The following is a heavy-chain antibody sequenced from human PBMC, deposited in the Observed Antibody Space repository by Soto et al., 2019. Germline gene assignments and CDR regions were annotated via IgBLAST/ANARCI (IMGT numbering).Heavy chain of an antibody. J-gene: IGHJ4*02. Sequence: EVQLLDSGGGLVQPGGSLRLSCAASGFTFSNYAMTWVRQGPGKGLEWVSGISGSGGRSYYADSVKGRFTISRDNSKSTLYLQMNSLRAEDTAVYYCAKACVVWSSEQPYYFDYWGQGTLVTVSS. CDR2: ISGSGGRS. CDR1: GFTFSNYA. D-gene: IGHD3-16*01. CDR3: AKACVVWSSEQPYYFDY. V-gene: IGHV3-23*01.